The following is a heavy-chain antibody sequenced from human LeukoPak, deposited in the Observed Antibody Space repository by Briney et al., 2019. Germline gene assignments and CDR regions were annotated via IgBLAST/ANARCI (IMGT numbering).Heavy chain of an antibody. V-gene: IGHV3-30*18. Sequence: GGSLRLSCAASGFTFSSYGMHWVRQAPGKGLEWVAVISYDGSNKYYADSVKGRFTISRDNSKNTLYLQMNSLRAEDTAVYYCAKGRRYNGDYTAWDFDYWGQGTLVTVSS. J-gene: IGHJ4*02. D-gene: IGHD4-17*01. CDR2: ISYDGSNK. CDR3: AKGRRYNGDYTAWDFDY. CDR1: GFTFSSYG.